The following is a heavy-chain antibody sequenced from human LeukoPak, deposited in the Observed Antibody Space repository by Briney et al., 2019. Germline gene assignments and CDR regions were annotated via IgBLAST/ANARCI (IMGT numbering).Heavy chain of an antibody. CDR2: INPNSGGT. CDR1: GYTFTGYY. Sequence: ASVKVSCKASGYTFTGYYMHWVRQAPGQGLEWMGWINPNSGGTNYAQKFQGWVTMTRDTSISTACMELSRLRSDDTAVYYCARAEARYYDILTGYWGIDYYGMDVWGKGTTVTVSS. J-gene: IGHJ6*04. D-gene: IGHD3-9*01. CDR3: ARAEARYYDILTGYWGIDYYGMDV. V-gene: IGHV1-2*04.